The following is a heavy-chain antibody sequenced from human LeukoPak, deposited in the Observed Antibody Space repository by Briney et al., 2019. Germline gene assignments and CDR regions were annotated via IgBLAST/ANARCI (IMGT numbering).Heavy chain of an antibody. J-gene: IGHJ4*02. D-gene: IGHD6-19*01. Sequence: GSLRLSSAAPVFTFSSYSLNSVCQAPGKGLWWVSSISTSSSYIYYADSEKSRFTTSRDNATNSLYMQKNRLRAESTAVYYCARQQLLDGAYYFDYWGQGTLVTVSS. CDR2: ISTSSSYI. CDR1: VFTFSSYS. CDR3: ARQQLLDGAYYFDY. V-gene: IGHV3-21*03.